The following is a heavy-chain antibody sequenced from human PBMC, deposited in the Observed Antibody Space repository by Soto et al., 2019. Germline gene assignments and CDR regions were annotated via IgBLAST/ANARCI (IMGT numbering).Heavy chain of an antibody. CDR3: ARESGDWPLNWFDP. CDR1: GFNFSNHW. J-gene: IGHJ5*02. Sequence: VHLVESGGGLFQPGGSLRLSCAASGFNFSNHWMHWVRQRPGEGLVWVSRITSDGKSKAYAESVKGRFAISRDNAKNTLYLQMNGLTAEDTAVYYCARESGDWPLNWFDPWGQGTLVTVSS. V-gene: IGHV3-74*01. D-gene: IGHD2-21*02. CDR2: ITSDGKSK.